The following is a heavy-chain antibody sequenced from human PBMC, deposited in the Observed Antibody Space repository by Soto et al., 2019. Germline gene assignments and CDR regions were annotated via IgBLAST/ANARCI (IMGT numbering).Heavy chain of an antibody. CDR2: IYHTGST. Sequence: QVQLQESGPGLVQPSQTLSLTCSVSGDPVSSGSYYWTWVRQHPVKGLEWIGYIYHTGSTYYNPSLQSRLIMSIDTSKNQFSLHLYSVTAADTAVYFCAAKLGTTHYFDFWCQGSLVAVSS. J-gene: IGHJ4*02. CDR3: AAKLGTTHYFDF. CDR1: GDPVSSGSYY. V-gene: IGHV4-31*03. D-gene: IGHD7-27*01.